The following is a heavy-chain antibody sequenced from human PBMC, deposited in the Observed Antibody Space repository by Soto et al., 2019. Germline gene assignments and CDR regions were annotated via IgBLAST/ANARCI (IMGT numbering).Heavy chain of an antibody. D-gene: IGHD3-22*01. CDR1: GLIFSDAW. CDR3: TTEAANYYDSSGYYPKLY. V-gene: IGHV3-15*01. Sequence: SGGSLRLSCAASGLIFSDAWMSWVRQAPGKGLEWVGRIKSKTAGGTTDYAAPVKGRFTISRDDSQNTLYLQLNSLKNEDTAVYYCTTEAANYYDSSGYYPKLYWGQGTLVTVSS. CDR2: IKSKTAGGTT. J-gene: IGHJ4*02.